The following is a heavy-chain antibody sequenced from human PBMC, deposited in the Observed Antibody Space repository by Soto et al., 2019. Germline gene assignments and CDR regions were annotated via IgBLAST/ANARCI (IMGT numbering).Heavy chain of an antibody. Sequence: SETLSLTCTVSGGSISSYYWSWIRQPPGKGLEWIGYIYYSGSTNYNPSLKSRVTISVDTSKNQFSLKLSSVTAADTAVYYCARAGWEGYNYYYFDYWGQGTLVSVSS. CDR3: ARAGWEGYNYYYFDY. D-gene: IGHD5-12*01. CDR2: IYYSGST. J-gene: IGHJ4*02. V-gene: IGHV4-59*01. CDR1: GGSISSYY.